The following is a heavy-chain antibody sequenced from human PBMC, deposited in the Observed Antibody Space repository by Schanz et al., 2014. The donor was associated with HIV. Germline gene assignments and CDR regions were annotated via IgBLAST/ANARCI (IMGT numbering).Heavy chain of an antibody. CDR3: AKDSLGPDY. CDR2: ISYDGSNK. Sequence: QVQLVESGGGVVQPGRSLRLSCAASGFTFNSYGMHWVRQAPGKGLEWVAAISYDGSNKYYADSVKGRFTISRDISKNTSYLHMNSLRTEDTAVYYCAKDSLGPDYWGQGTLVTVSS. J-gene: IGHJ4*02. CDR1: GFTFNSYG. V-gene: IGHV3-30*18.